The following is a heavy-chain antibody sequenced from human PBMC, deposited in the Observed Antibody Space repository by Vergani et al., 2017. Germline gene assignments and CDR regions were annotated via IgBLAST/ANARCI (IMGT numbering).Heavy chain of an antibody. V-gene: IGHV3-9*01. Sequence: EVQLVESGGGLVQPGRSLRLSCAASGFTFDDYAMHWVRQAPGKGLEWVSGINWNSDSIAYADSVKGRFTISRDNAKNTLYLQMNSLRAEDTALYYCVKDIAAPGNYWYFDLWGRSTLVTVSS. CDR3: VKDIAAPGNYWYFDL. D-gene: IGHD6-13*01. J-gene: IGHJ2*01. CDR1: GFTFDDYA. CDR2: INWNSDSI.